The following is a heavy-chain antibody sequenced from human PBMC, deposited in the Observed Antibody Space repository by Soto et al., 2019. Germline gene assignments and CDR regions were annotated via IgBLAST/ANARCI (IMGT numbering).Heavy chain of an antibody. D-gene: IGHD3-16*01. J-gene: IGHJ6*02. CDR2: TSGSGGST. CDR3: GKDGGGVHYYYNGMDV. Sequence: GESLRLSCAASGFTFSIYAMSWLRQAPGEGLEWVSATSGSGGSTYYADSVKGRFTMSRDNSKNTLYLQMNSLRGEDTAVYYCGKDGGGVHYYYNGMDVRGQGTPVTGSS. V-gene: IGHV3-23*01. CDR1: GFTFSIYA.